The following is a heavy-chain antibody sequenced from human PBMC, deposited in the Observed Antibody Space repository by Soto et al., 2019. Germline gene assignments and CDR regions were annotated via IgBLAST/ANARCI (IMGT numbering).Heavy chain of an antibody. D-gene: IGHD2-15*01. CDR2: INSNGGST. CDR3: AKDPGSGGGRPPYFDN. J-gene: IGHJ4*02. CDR1: GFTFSSYA. Sequence: PGGSLRLSCSASGFTFSSYAMHWVRQAPGKGLEYVSAINSNGGSTYYADSVKGRFTISRDNSKNTLYLQMNSLTVEDTAVYYCAKDPGSGGGRPPYFDNWGQGTLVTVSS. V-gene: IGHV3-64*04.